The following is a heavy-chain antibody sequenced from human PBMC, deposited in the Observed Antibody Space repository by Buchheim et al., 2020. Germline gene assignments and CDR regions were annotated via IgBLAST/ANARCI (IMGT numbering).Heavy chain of an antibody. J-gene: IGHJ6*02. D-gene: IGHD2-15*01. V-gene: IGHV3-33*01. CDR1: GFTFSSYG. Sequence: QVQLVESGGGVVQPGRSLRLSCAASGFTFSSYGMHWVRQAPGKGLEWVAVIWYDGSNKYYADSVKGRFTISRDNSKNTLYLQMNSLRAEDTAVYYCATSLFLGYCSGGSCHGGYGMDVWGQGTT. CDR2: IWYDGSNK. CDR3: ATSLFLGYCSGGSCHGGYGMDV.